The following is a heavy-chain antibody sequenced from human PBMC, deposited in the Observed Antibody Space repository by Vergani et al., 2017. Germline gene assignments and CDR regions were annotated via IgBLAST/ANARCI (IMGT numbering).Heavy chain of an antibody. CDR3: ARESGSGDFDY. CDR1: GFTFSSYD. J-gene: IGHJ4*02. Sequence: EVQLVESGGGLVQPGGSLRLSCAASGFTFSSYDMHWVRQATGKGLEWVSAIGTAGDTYYPGSVKGRFTISRENATNSLYLQMNSLRAGDTAVYYCARESGSGDFDYWGQGTLVTVSS. D-gene: IGHD1-26*01. V-gene: IGHV3-13*01. CDR2: IGTAGDT.